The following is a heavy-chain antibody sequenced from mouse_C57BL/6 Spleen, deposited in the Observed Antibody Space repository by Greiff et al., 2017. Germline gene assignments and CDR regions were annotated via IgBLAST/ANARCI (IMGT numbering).Heavy chain of an antibody. D-gene: IGHD1-1*01. V-gene: IGHV1-64*01. J-gene: IGHJ4*01. Sequence: QVQLQQPGAELVKPGASVKLSCKASGYTFTSYWMHWVKQRPGQGLEWIGMIHPNSGSTNYTEKFKSKATLTVDKSSSTAYMQLSSLTSEDSAVYYCARITGSSYVGYAMDYWGQGTSVTVSS. CDR2: IHPNSGST. CDR3: ARITGSSYVGYAMDY. CDR1: GYTFTSYW.